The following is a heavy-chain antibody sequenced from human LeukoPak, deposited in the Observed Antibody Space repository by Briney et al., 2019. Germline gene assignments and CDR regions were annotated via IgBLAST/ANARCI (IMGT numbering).Heavy chain of an antibody. D-gene: IGHD3-10*01. Sequence: GGSLRLSCAASGFTFSSYAMSWVRQAPGKGLEWVSAVSGSGGSTYYADSVKGRFSISRDNSKNTLYLQMNSLRAEDTALYYCAKDYYYGSGRGPAAFDIWGQGTMVTVSS. CDR2: VSGSGGST. CDR1: GFTFSSYA. CDR3: AKDYYYGSGRGPAAFDI. J-gene: IGHJ3*02. V-gene: IGHV3-23*01.